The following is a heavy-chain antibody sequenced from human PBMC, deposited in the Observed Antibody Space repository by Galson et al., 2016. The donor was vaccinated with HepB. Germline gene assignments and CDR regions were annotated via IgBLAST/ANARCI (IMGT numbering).Heavy chain of an antibody. CDR2: ISAYNGNT. V-gene: IGHV1-18*01. D-gene: IGHD6-19*01. CDR1: GYTFTSYG. CDR3: ARYRHQYSSGWYVGGMDA. Sequence: SVKVSCKASGYTFTSYGISWVRQAPGQGLEWMGWISAYNGNTNYAQKLQGRVTMTTDTSTSTAYMELRSLRSDDTAVYYCARYRHQYSSGWYVGGMDAWGQWTTVTVSS. J-gene: IGHJ6*02.